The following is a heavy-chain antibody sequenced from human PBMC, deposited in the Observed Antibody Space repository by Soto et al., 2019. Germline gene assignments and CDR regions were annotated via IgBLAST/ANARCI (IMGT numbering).Heavy chain of an antibody. V-gene: IGHV5-51*01. CDR2: IYPGDSDT. CDR1: GYRFTKYW. CDR3: ARYAGDSSPYFLDY. D-gene: IGHD6-6*01. J-gene: IGHJ4*02. Sequence: GESLKISCRASGYRFTKYWIGWVRQMSGKGLECLGIIYPGDSDTRYSPSFQGQVTISADKSMSTAYLQWSSLKASDTAMYYCARYAGDSSPYFLDYWGQGTLVTVSS.